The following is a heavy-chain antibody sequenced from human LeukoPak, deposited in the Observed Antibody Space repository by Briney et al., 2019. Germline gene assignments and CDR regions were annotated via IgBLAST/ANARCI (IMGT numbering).Heavy chain of an antibody. V-gene: IGHV3-30*02. Sequence: PGGSLRLPCAASGFTFSSYGMHWVRQAPGKGLEGVAFIRYDGSNKYYADSVKGRFTISRDNSKNTLYLQMNSLRAEDTAVYYCAKGSAIWNDGWFDPWGQGTLVTVSS. CDR3: AKGSAIWNDGWFDP. CDR2: IRYDGSNK. J-gene: IGHJ5*02. D-gene: IGHD1-1*01. CDR1: GFTFSSYG.